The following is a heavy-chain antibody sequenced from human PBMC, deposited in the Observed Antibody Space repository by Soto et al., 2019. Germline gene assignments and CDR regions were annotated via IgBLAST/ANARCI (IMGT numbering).Heavy chain of an antibody. J-gene: IGHJ4*02. Sequence: GGSLRLSCAASGFTFSSYAMSWVRQAPGKGLEWVSAISGSGGSTYYADSVKGRFTISRDNSKNTLYLQMNSLRAEDTAVYYCAKGSLRYYDIFSAIFDYWGQGTLVTVSS. CDR3: AKGSLRYYDIFSAIFDY. CDR1: GFTFSSYA. V-gene: IGHV3-23*01. CDR2: ISGSGGST. D-gene: IGHD3-9*01.